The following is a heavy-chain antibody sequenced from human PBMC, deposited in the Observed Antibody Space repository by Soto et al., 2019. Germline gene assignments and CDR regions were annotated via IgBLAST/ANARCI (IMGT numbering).Heavy chain of an antibody. Sequence: ASVKVSCKASGYTFTSYGISWVRQAPGQGLEWMGWISAYNGNTNYAQKLQGRVTMTTDTSTSTAYMELRSLRSDDTAVYYCARVPRYSGSYPSTFDYWGQGTLVTGSS. CDR2: ISAYNGNT. D-gene: IGHD1-26*01. CDR3: ARVPRYSGSYPSTFDY. J-gene: IGHJ4*02. CDR1: GYTFTSYG. V-gene: IGHV1-18*01.